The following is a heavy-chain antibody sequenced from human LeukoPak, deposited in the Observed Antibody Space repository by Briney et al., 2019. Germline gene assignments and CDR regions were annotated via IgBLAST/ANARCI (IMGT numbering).Heavy chain of an antibody. CDR1: GGSFSGYY. V-gene: IGHV4-34*01. CDR3: ARVKYGYYFDY. D-gene: IGHD2-2*01. Sequence: PSETLSLTCAVYGGSFSGYYWSWIRQPPGKGLEWMGEINHSGSTNYNPSLKSRVTISVDTSKNQFSLKLSSVTAADTAVYYCARVKYGYYFDYWGQGTLVTVSS. J-gene: IGHJ4*02. CDR2: INHSGST.